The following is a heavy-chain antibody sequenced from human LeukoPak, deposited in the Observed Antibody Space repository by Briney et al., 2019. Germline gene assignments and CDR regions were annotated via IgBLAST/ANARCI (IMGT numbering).Heavy chain of an antibody. CDR1: GFTFSSYG. Sequence: GGSLRLSCAASGFTFSSYGMHWVRQAPGKGLEWVAVISYDGSNKYYADSVKGRFTISRDNSKNTLYLQMNSLRAEDTAVYYCASGSSGLNGYWGQGTLVTVSS. D-gene: IGHD6-19*01. CDR3: ASGSSGLNGY. J-gene: IGHJ4*02. CDR2: ISYDGSNK. V-gene: IGHV3-30*03.